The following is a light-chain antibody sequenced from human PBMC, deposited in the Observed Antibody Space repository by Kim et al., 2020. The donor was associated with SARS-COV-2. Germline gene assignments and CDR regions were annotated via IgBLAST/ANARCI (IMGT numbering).Light chain of an antibody. CDR1: PGVSDN. CDR2: GAS. CDR3: QQYNNWPSYS. J-gene: IGKJ2*03. V-gene: IGKV3-15*01. Sequence: SPRERATRPWRARPGVSDNFGWYQQEPRQCPRLRIYGASTGATGIPARFRGSGSGKGFTLPISRLQSEDFAVYYCQQYNNWPSYSLGQENKLE.